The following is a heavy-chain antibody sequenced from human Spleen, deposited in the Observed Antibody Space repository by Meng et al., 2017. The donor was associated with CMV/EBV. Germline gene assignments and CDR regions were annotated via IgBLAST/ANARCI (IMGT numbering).Heavy chain of an antibody. CDR2: IYSRGDT. Sequence: SCEASEFSVGSNFMSWVRQAPGKGLEWVSVIYSRGDTHYADPVKGRFTISRDNSKNTLYLQMNSLRAEDTAVYYCLRKTDSSGHGNYWGQGTLVTVSS. CDR1: EFSVGSNF. D-gene: IGHD3-22*01. V-gene: IGHV3-53*01. CDR3: LRKTDSSGHGNY. J-gene: IGHJ4*02.